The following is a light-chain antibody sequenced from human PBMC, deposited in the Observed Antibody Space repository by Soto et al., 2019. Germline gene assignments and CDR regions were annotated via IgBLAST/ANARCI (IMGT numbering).Light chain of an antibody. V-gene: IGLV1-44*01. CDR1: SSNIGSNV. CDR2: SNN. Sequence: QSVLTQPPSASGTPGQRVTISCSGSSSNIGSNVVNWFQQLPGTAPKLRIYSNNQRPSGVPDRFSGSKSGTSASLTISGLQAEDEADYYCSSYTSRTTYVFGTGTKVTVL. J-gene: IGLJ1*01. CDR3: SSYTSRTTYV.